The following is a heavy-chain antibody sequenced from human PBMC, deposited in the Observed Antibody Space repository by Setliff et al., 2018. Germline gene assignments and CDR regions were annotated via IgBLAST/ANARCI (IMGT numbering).Heavy chain of an antibody. Sequence: PGGSLRLSCAASGFTFSSFWMAWVRQSPGRGLEWVANINQDESGKFYVDSVKGRFTIFRDNAKNSLYLQMNSLRAEDTAVYYCVKDVVGYSSTWPKRDYFDYWGQGTLVTVSS. CDR1: GFTFSSFW. V-gene: IGHV3-7*03. D-gene: IGHD6-13*01. J-gene: IGHJ4*02. CDR2: INQDESGK. CDR3: VKDVVGYSSTWPKRDYFDY.